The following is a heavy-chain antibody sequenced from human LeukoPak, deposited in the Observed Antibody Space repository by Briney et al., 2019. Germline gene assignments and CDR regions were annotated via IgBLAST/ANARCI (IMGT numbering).Heavy chain of an antibody. Sequence: ASVKVSCKASGYTFTAYYMHWVRQAPGQGLEWMGWINPNTGGTNYAQNFQGRVTMTGDTSINTASMELSGLRSDDTAVCYCARALCSGGSCYPAPPGIDFWGQGTLVTVSS. D-gene: IGHD2-15*01. V-gene: IGHV1-2*02. CDR1: GYTFTAYY. J-gene: IGHJ4*02. CDR3: ARALCSGGSCYPAPPGIDF. CDR2: INPNTGGT.